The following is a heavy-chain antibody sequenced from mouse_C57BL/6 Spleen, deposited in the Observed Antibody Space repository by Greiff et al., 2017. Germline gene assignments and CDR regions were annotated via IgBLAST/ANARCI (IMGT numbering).Heavy chain of an antibody. D-gene: IGHD2-4*01. CDR3: AREREIYYDHEGAMDY. CDR1: GYSITSGYY. CDR2: ISYDGSN. V-gene: IGHV3-6*01. Sequence: EVQLQESGPGLVKPSQSLSLTCSVTGYSITSGYYWNWIRQFPGNKLEWMGYISYDGSNNYNPSLKNRSSITRDTSKNQFFLKLNSVTTEDTATYYCAREREIYYDHEGAMDYWGQGTSVTVSS. J-gene: IGHJ4*01.